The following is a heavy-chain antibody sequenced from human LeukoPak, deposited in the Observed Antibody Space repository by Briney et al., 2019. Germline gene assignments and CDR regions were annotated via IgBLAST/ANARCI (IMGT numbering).Heavy chain of an antibody. Sequence: GGSLRLSCAASGFTFDDYAMNWVRQAPGKGLEWVSGISRNSGSIGYADSVKGRFTISRDNAKNSLYLQMNSLRAEDTAVYYCARGRTRRFDPWGQGTLVTVSS. D-gene: IGHD3-3*01. V-gene: IGHV3-9*01. CDR1: GFTFDDYA. CDR2: ISRNSGSI. J-gene: IGHJ5*02. CDR3: ARGRTRRFDP.